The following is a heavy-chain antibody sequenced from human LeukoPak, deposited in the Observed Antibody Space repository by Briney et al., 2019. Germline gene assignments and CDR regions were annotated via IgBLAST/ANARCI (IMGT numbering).Heavy chain of an antibody. J-gene: IGHJ4*02. CDR1: GFTFSNFW. CDR3: TTSLLRDTQY. V-gene: IGHV3-74*01. CDR2: INSDGSST. Sequence: GGSLRLSCAASGFTFSNFWMHWVRQAPGKGLVWVSRINSDGSSTAYANSVKGRFTISRDNAKNTLYLQMNSLGAEDTAFYYCTTSLLRDTQYWGQGTLVTVSS.